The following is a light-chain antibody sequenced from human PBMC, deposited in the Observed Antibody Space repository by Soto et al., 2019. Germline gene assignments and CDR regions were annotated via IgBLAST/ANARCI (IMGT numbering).Light chain of an antibody. CDR3: QQYDSSPIT. Sequence: EIVMTQSPVTLSASPGERVTLSCRASQSVDINLAWYQQKPGQTPRLLIYDASSRATGIPDRFSGSGSGTDFTLTISRLESEDFAVYYCQQYDSSPITFGQGTRLEIK. J-gene: IGKJ5*01. CDR2: DAS. V-gene: IGKV3-20*01. CDR1: QSVDIN.